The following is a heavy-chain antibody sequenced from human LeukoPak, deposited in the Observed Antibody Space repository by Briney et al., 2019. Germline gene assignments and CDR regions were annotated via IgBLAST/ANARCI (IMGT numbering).Heavy chain of an antibody. CDR3: ASRTAARRSGSPFDP. J-gene: IGHJ5*02. CDR1: GGSISSSSYY. Sequence: SETLSLTCTVSGGSISSSSYYWGWIRQPPGKGLEWIGSIYYSGSTYYNPSLKSRVTISVDTSKNQFSLKLSSVTAADTAVYYCASRTAARRSGSPFDPWGQGTLVTVSS. CDR2: IYYSGST. D-gene: IGHD6-19*01. V-gene: IGHV4-39*01.